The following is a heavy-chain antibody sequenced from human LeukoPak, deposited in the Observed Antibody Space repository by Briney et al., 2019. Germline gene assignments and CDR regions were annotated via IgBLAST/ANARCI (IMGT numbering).Heavy chain of an antibody. J-gene: IGHJ4*02. V-gene: IGHV3-30*04. CDR1: GFTFSSYA. CDR3: ARPLAVY. CDR2: ISYDGSNK. Sequence: GGSLGLSCAASGFTFSSYAMHWVRQAPGKGLEWVAVISYDGSNKYYADSVKGRFTISRDNSKNTLYLQMSSLRAEDTAVYYCARPLAVYWGQGTLVTVSS.